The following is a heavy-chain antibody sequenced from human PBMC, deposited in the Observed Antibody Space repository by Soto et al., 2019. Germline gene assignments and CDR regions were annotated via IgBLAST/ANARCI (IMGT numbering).Heavy chain of an antibody. CDR3: AKEGASTLYYFDY. V-gene: IGHV3-23*01. Sequence: EVQLLESGGGLVQPGGSLGLSCAASGFTFSSYAMSWVRQAPGKGLEWVSTISGRGLTTYLADSVKGRFTISRDNSKSTLHLPKNGLRAEDTAVYYCAKEGASTLYYFDYWGQGTLVSVSS. CDR1: GFTFSSYA. J-gene: IGHJ4*02. D-gene: IGHD3-16*01. CDR2: ISGRGLTT.